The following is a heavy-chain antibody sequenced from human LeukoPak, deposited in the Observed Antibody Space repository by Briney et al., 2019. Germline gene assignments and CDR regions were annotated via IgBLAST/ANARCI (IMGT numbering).Heavy chain of an antibody. D-gene: IGHD6-6*01. CDR1: GFTFTSYW. V-gene: IGHV5-51*01. CDR2: IYPGDSDT. J-gene: IGHJ4*02. Sequence: GESLKISCKGSGFTFTSYWIAWVRQMPGKGLEWMGIIYPGDSDTKYSPSFQGQVTFSADKSISTAYLQWSSLKASDTAMYFCARHLQGSSSMAVDFWGQGTLVTVSS. CDR3: ARHLQGSSSMAVDF.